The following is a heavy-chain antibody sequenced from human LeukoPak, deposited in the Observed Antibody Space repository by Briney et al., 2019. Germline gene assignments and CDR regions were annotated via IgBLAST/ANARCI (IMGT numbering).Heavy chain of an antibody. D-gene: IGHD3-10*02. J-gene: IGHJ4*02. CDR3: ARTGLRGSEFDY. Sequence: ASVKVSCKASGYTFTGYYMHWVRQAPGQGLEWMGWINPNSGGTNYAQKFQGRVTMTRDTSISTAYMELSSLRSEDTAVYYCARTGLRGSEFDYWGQGTLVTVSS. V-gene: IGHV1-2*02. CDR2: INPNSGGT. CDR1: GYTFTGYY.